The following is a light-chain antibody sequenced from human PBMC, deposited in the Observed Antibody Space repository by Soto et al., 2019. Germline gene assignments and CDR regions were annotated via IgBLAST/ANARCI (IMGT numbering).Light chain of an antibody. CDR1: QNIRSW. J-gene: IGKJ1*01. CDR3: QQYNTYCV. CDR2: KAS. V-gene: IGKV1-5*03. Sequence: DIQMTQSPSTLSASVGDRVTITCRASQNIRSWLAWYQQKPGKAPKLLIYKASNLGSGVPSGFSGTGSGTEFTLTISSLQPDDFATYYCQQYNTYCVFGQGTKV.